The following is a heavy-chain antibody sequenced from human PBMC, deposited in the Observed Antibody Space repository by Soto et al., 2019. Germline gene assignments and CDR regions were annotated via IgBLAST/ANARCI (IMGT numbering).Heavy chain of an antibody. CDR3: ARDRNYDSSGYDYVGYFDL. CDR2: ISGSGGSK. V-gene: IGHV3-23*01. CDR1: GFSVSSSH. Sequence: GGALRLSCAASGFSVSSSHMNWVRQAPGKGLEWVSTISGSGGSKYHADSVKGRFTISRDNSKNTLYLQMNSLRAADTAVYYCARDRNYDSSGYDYVGYFDLWGRGTLVTVSS. D-gene: IGHD3-22*01. J-gene: IGHJ2*01.